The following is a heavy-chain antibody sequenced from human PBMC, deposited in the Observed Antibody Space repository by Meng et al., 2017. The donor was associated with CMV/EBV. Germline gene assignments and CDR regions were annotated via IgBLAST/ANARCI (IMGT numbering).Heavy chain of an antibody. J-gene: IGHJ5*02. CDR3: ALAALDLFDP. V-gene: IGHV3-23*03. D-gene: IGHD6-6*01. Sequence: GRSLRLSCAASGFTFSSYAMSWVRQAPGKGLEWVSVIYSGGSSTYYADSVKGRFTISRDNSKNTLYLQMNSLRAEDTAVYYCALAALDLFDPWGQGTLVTVSS. CDR1: GFTFSSYA. CDR2: IYSGGSST.